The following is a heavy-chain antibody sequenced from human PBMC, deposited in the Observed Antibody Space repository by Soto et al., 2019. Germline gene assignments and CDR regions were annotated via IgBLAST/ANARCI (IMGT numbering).Heavy chain of an antibody. J-gene: IGHJ6*02. V-gene: IGHV4-59*08. CDR3: ARHGFGPLHGLVDV. D-gene: IGHD3-10*01. CDR2: INYDGYS. CDR1: GGSITNYY. Sequence: QVQLQESGPGLVKPSETLSLTCTVSGGSITNYYCSWFRQPPGKGLEWIGYINYDGYSAYHLSLKWLFTLTMVAPKPQLSLLLESVAATDTAVYYFARHGFGPLHGLVDVWGPGTTVIVSS.